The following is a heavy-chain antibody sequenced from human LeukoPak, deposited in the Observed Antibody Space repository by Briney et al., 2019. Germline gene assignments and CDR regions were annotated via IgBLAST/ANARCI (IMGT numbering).Heavy chain of an antibody. J-gene: IGHJ6*03. CDR3: ARGAYHSYYMDV. CDR1: GFPFSSYW. V-gene: IGHV3-74*01. CDR2: INTDGSTT. Sequence: RPLSLPCPASGFPFSSYWVHWARQPPGKGLMWVSLINTDGSTTTYADSVNGRLTISRDNAKNTLYLQMISLRAEETAVYYCARGAYHSYYMDVWGKGTTVTVSS.